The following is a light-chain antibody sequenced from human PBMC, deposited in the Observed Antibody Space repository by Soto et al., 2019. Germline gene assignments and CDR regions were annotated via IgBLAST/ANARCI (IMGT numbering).Light chain of an antibody. CDR1: SSDVGGYNY. CDR3: QSYDSSLSGSLYV. Sequence: QSALTQPPSASGSPGQSVAISCTGTSSDVGGYNYVSWYQQHPGKAPKLMIYEVNKRPSGVPDRFSGSKSGNTASLTVSGLQAEDEADYYCQSYDSSLSGSLYVFGTGTKVTVL. J-gene: IGLJ1*01. V-gene: IGLV2-8*01. CDR2: EVN.